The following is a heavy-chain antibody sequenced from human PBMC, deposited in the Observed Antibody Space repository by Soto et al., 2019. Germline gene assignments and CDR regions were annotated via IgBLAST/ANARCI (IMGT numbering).Heavy chain of an antibody. Sequence: EVQLLEYGGGLAQPGGSLRLTCAASGFAFSDYAMSWVRQAPGKGLEWVSTVSGSASNTHYADSVKGRFTISRDNSKKILFLQMDSLRAEDTALYYCANVPIWCGSSRCYTEGFDYWCQGTLVIVSS. CDR3: ANVPIWCGSSRCYTEGFDY. J-gene: IGHJ4*02. CDR1: GFAFSDYA. V-gene: IGHV3-23*01. D-gene: IGHD2-2*01. CDR2: VSGSASNT.